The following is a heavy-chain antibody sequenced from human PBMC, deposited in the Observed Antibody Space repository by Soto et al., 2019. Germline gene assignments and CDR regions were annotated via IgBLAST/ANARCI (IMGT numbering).Heavy chain of an antibody. V-gene: IGHV4-34*01. Sequence: QVQLQQWGAGLLKPSETLSLTCAVYGGSFSGYYWNWIRQPPGKGLEWIGEINHSGSTNYNPSLKGGATLPEAPPRTRFSWRLSLVPAPDTVVYSGGGGGGRILATGGRGTLVT. CDR1: GGSFSGYY. CDR2: INHSGST. CDR3: GGGGGRILAT. D-gene: IGHD3-16*01. J-gene: IGHJ4*02.